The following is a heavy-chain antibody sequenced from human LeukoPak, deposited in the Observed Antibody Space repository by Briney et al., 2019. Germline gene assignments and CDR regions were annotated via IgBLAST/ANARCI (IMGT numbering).Heavy chain of an antibody. D-gene: IGHD1-26*01. J-gene: IGHJ3*02. CDR2: ISSSSSYI. CDR1: GFTFSSYS. CDR3: ARVGSLTRATHGAFDI. V-gene: IGHV3-21*06. Sequence: GGSLRLSCAASGFTFSSYSMNWVRQAPGKGLEWVSSISSSSSYIYYADSVKGRFTISRDNAKNSLYLQMNSLRAEDTAVYYCARVGSLTRATHGAFDIWGQGTMVTVSS.